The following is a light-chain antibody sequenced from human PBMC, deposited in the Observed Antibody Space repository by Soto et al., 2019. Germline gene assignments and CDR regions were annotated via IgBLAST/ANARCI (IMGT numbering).Light chain of an antibody. V-gene: IGLV2-14*01. J-gene: IGLJ1*01. Sequence: QSALTQPASVSGSPGQSITISCTGTSSDVGGYNYVSWYQQHPGKAPKLMIYEVSNRPSGVSNRFSGSKSGNTASLTISGLQAEDEADYYCSSYTSPKYVFGTGTKSPS. CDR2: EVS. CDR1: SSDVGGYNY. CDR3: SSYTSPKYV.